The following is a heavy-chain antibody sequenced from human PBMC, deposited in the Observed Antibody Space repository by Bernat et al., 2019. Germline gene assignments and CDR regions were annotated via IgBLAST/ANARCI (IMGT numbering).Heavy chain of an antibody. CDR3: AKSVYSSDNYGMDV. Sequence: QVHLVESGGGVVQPGGSLRLSCAASGFTFSSFGMHWVRQAPGKGLEWVALIRHDGSKKYYADSVKGQVTISRDNSKNMLYLQMNSLRAEDTAVYYCAKSVYSSDNYGMDVWGQGTTVTVSS. CDR1: GFTFSSFG. D-gene: IGHD6-19*01. V-gene: IGHV3-30*02. CDR2: IRHDGSKK. J-gene: IGHJ6*02.